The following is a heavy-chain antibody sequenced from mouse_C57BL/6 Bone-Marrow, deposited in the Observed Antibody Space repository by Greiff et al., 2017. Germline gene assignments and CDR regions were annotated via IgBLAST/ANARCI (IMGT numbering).Heavy chain of an antibody. J-gene: IGHJ3*01. V-gene: IGHV5-4*01. D-gene: IGHD2-3*01. CDR3: ARERLLPFAY. CDR2: ISDGGSYT. CDR1: GFTFSSYA. Sequence: DVMLVESGGGLVKPGGSLKLSCAASGFTFSSYAMSWVRQTPEKRLEWVATISDGGSYTYYPDNVKGRFTISRDNAKNNLYLQRSHLKSEDTAMYYCARERLLPFAYWGQGTLVTVSA.